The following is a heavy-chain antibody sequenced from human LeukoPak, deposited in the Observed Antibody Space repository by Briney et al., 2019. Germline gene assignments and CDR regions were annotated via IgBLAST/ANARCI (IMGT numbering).Heavy chain of an antibody. CDR3: ARVSDYGGNDDAFDI. V-gene: IGHV3-48*03. D-gene: IGHD4-23*01. CDR1: GFTFSSYE. J-gene: IGHJ3*02. Sequence: PGGSLRLSCVASGFTFSSYEMNWVRQAPGKGLEWVSYIRSTGSIIFYADSVKGRFTISRDNAKNSLYLQMNSLRAEDTALYYCARVSDYGGNDDAFDIWGQGTMVTVSS. CDR2: IRSTGSII.